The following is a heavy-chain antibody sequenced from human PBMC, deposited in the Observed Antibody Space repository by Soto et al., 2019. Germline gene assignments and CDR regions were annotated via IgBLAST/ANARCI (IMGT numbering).Heavy chain of an antibody. V-gene: IGHV4-59*01. CDR1: GGSISSYY. Sequence: SETLSLTCTVSGGSISSYYWSWIRQPPGKGLEWIGYIYYSGSTNYNPSLKSRVTISVDTSKNQFSLKLSSVTAADTAVYYCASRGYSSSLGVYYYYGMDVWGQGTTVTVSS. J-gene: IGHJ6*02. CDR2: IYYSGST. D-gene: IGHD6-6*01. CDR3: ASRGYSSSLGVYYYYGMDV.